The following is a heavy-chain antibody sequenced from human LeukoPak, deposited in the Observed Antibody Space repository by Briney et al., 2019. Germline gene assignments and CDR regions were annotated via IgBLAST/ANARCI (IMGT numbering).Heavy chain of an antibody. CDR1: GGSVSSDYYY. J-gene: IGHJ3*01. D-gene: IGHD1-1*01. CDR2: IYPSGST. V-gene: IGHV4-31*03. Sequence: SETLSLTCTVSGGSVSSDYYYWSWIRQYPGKGLEWIVYIYPSGSTYYNPSLKSRVTMSIDTSKNQFSLKLSSVTAADTAVYYCARDWNRDAFDVWGQGTMVTVSS. CDR3: ARDWNRDAFDV.